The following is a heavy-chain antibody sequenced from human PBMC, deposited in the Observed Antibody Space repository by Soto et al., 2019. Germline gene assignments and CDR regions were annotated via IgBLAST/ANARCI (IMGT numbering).Heavy chain of an antibody. Sequence: SDTLSLTCTFSVVSISSYYWSWIREPPGKGLEWIGYVYSSGRTSYNPSLRSRVNISVDTSNNQFSLDLISLTAADTAVYYCARGSELWPYWGQGTLVTVS. J-gene: IGHJ4*02. CDR2: VYSSGRT. CDR3: ARGSELWPY. D-gene: IGHD5-18*01. CDR1: VVSISSYY. V-gene: IGHV4-59*07.